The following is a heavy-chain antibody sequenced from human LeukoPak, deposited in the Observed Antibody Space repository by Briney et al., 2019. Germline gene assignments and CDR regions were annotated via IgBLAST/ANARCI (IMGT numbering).Heavy chain of an antibody. V-gene: IGHV4-38-2*02. J-gene: IGHJ4*02. D-gene: IGHD6-19*01. CDR3: ARRHSSGWFYY. CDR1: GYSISNGYC. Sequence: SETLSLTCTVSGYSISNGYCCDWIRQPPGRGLEWIGNIYRSGSTSYNPSLKSRVTISADTSKNQFSLKVNSVTAADTAVYYCARRHSSGWFYYWGQGTLVTVSS. CDR2: IYRSGST.